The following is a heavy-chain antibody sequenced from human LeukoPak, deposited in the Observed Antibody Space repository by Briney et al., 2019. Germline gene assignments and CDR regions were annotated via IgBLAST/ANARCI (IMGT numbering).Heavy chain of an antibody. CDR1: GFTFNNYA. CDR3: ARDAIAVAGTHYFDY. V-gene: IGHV3-30-3*01. D-gene: IGHD6-19*01. J-gene: IGHJ4*02. CDR2: ISYDGSNK. Sequence: GRSLRLSCAASGFTFNNYAMHWVRQAPGKGLEWVTVISYDGSNKYYADSVKGRFTISRDNSKNTLYLQMNSLRAEDTAVYYCARDAIAVAGTHYFDYWGQGTLVTVSS.